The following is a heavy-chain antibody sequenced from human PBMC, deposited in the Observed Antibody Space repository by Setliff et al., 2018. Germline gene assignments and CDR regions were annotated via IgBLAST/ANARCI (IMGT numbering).Heavy chain of an antibody. CDR1: GGSLSGSLRGYAVF. V-gene: IGHV4-39*01. J-gene: IGHJ6*03. D-gene: IGHD4-4*01. Sequence: PSETLSLTCTVSGGSLSGSLRGYAVFWGWIRQSPGKELEWIGSAYYNGDSYYNPSLKSRVTISVDTSKNQFSLKLSSVTAADTAVYYCARGVTRPIYYYYYYMDVWGKGTTVTVSS. CDR3: ARGVTRPIYYYYYYMDV. CDR2: AYYNGDS.